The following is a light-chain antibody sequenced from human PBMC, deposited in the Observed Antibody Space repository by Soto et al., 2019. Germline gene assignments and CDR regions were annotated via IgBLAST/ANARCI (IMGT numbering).Light chain of an antibody. CDR2: KVS. J-gene: IGKJ1*01. Sequence: DVVMTQSPLSLPLTHGQPASISCMSAQSLVYSDGDTYLSWFQQRPGQSPRRLIYKVSNRDSGVPDRFSGSGSGTDFTLKISRVEAEDVGVYYCMQGTHWPWTFGQGTKVEIK. CDR1: QSLVYSDGDTY. V-gene: IGKV2-30*01. CDR3: MQGTHWPWT.